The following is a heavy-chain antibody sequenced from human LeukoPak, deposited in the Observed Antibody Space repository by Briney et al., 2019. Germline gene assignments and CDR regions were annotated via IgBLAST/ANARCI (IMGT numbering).Heavy chain of an antibody. CDR1: GYTFTSYA. D-gene: IGHD2-2*01. V-gene: IGHV1-3*01. Sequence: GASVKVSCKASGYTFTSYAMHWVRQAPGQGLEWMGWINAGNGNTKYSQKFQGRVTITRDTSASTAYMELSSLRSEDTAVYYCARTPFCSSTSCYAQNAFDIWGQGTMVTVSS. CDR2: INAGNGNT. J-gene: IGHJ3*02. CDR3: ARTPFCSSTSCYAQNAFDI.